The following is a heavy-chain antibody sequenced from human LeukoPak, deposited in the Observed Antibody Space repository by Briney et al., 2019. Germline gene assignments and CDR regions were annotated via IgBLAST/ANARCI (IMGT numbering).Heavy chain of an antibody. CDR3: ARQVVPAAIRVWYGWFDP. V-gene: IGHV4-59*08. J-gene: IGHJ5*02. CDR2: IYYSGST. D-gene: IGHD2-2*01. CDR1: GGSISSYY. Sequence: PSETLSLTCTVSGGSISSYYWSWIRQPPGKGLEWIGYIYYSGSTNYNPSLKSRVTISVDTSKNQFSLKLSSVTAADTAVYYCARQVVPAAIRVWYGWFDPWGQGTRVTVSS.